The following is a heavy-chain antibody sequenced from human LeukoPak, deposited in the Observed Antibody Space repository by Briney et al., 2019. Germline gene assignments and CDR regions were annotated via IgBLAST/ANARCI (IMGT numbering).Heavy chain of an antibody. V-gene: IGHV1-69*05. CDR3: ARGPAMYYDFWSGYEDTEYFQH. J-gene: IGHJ1*01. Sequence: SVKVSCKASGGTFSSYAISWVRQAPGQGLEWMGGIIPIFGTANYAQKFQGRVTITTDESTSTAYLELSSLRSEDTAVYYCARGPAMYYDFWSGYEDTEYFQHWGQGTLVTVSS. D-gene: IGHD3-3*01. CDR2: IIPIFGTA. CDR1: GGTFSSYA.